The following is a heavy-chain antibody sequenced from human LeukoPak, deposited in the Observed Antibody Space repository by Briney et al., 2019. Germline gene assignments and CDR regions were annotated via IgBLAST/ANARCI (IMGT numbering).Heavy chain of an antibody. CDR3: ARSSGGPIDF. J-gene: IGHJ4*02. D-gene: IGHD6-19*01. CDR1: GFTFSSYG. V-gene: IGHV3-NL1*01. Sequence: GGYLRLSCAASGFTFSSYGMHWVRQAPGKGLVWVLVIYSGTSKYNPDSVNGRITVSRDNSKNTLYLHMNNLRAEDTTVYYCARSSGGPIDFWCQGTLVTVS. CDR2: IYSGTSK.